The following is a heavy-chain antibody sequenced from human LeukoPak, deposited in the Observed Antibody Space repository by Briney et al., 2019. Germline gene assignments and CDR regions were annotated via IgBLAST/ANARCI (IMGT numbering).Heavy chain of an antibody. CDR3: ARGPEYCTNGVCYPDNYYYYLDV. Sequence: PSETLSLTCAVYGGSFSGYYWSWICQPPGKGLEWIGEINHSGSTNYNPSLKSRVTISVDTSKNQFSLKLSSVTAADTAVYYCARGPEYCTNGVCYPDNYYYYLDVWGKGTTVTVSS. CDR2: INHSGST. J-gene: IGHJ6*03. V-gene: IGHV4-34*01. D-gene: IGHD2-8*01. CDR1: GGSFSGYY.